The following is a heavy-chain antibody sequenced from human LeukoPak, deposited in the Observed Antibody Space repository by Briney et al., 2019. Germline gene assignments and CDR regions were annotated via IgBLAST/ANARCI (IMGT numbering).Heavy chain of an antibody. Sequence: PSETLSLTCTVSGGSISSYYWSWIRQPPGKGLEWIGYIYYSGSTNYNPSLKSRVTISVDTSKNQFSLKLSSVTAADTAVYYCARVGRHVDGCKSNYFDYWGQGTLVTVSS. CDR1: GGSISSYY. CDR2: IYYSGST. D-gene: IGHD5-24*01. J-gene: IGHJ4*02. V-gene: IGHV4-59*01. CDR3: ARVGRHVDGCKSNYFDY.